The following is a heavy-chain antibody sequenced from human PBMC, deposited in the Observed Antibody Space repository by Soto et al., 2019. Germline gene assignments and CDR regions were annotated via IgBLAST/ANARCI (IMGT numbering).Heavy chain of an antibody. CDR1: GFSLSTTGVG. Sequence: QITLKESGPTLMKPAQTLTLTCTFSGFSLSTTGVGVGWIRQPPGKALEWLALIYWDDDRRYSPSLKSRLTTTXXXSXXQVVLRMTNMDPVDTATYYCAHRLTSPYYYDGSEYPQVFEIWGQGTMVTVSS. J-gene: IGHJ3*02. D-gene: IGHD3-22*01. CDR3: AHRLTSPYYYDGSEYPQVFEI. V-gene: IGHV2-5*02. CDR2: IYWDDDR.